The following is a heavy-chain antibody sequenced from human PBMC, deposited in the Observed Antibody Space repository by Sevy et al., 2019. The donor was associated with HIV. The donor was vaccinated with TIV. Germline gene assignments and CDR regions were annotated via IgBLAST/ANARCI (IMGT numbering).Heavy chain of an antibody. V-gene: IGHV3-72*01. CDR2: SRNKADGYTT. J-gene: IGHJ4*02. D-gene: IGHD6-13*01. CDR3: VTHAGMAAAGRVFDY. CDR1: GFTFSDHY. Sequence: GSLRLSCVASGFTFSDHYMEWVRQAPGKGLEWVGRSRNKADGYTTEYAASVKGRFTISRDESKNSLYVQMNSLKTEDMAVYYCVTHAGMAAAGRVFDYWGQGTLVTVSS.